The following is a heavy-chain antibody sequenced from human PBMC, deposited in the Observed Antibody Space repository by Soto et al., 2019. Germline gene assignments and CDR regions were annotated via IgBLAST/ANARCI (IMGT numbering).Heavy chain of an antibody. CDR2: IYYSGST. D-gene: IGHD5-12*01. CDR1: GGSISSYY. V-gene: IGHV4-59*01. CDR3: ARVYSGYESGRYYFDY. Sequence: SETLSLTCTVSGGSISSYYWSWIRQPPGKGLEWIGYIYYSGSTNYNPSLKSRVTISVDTSKNQFSLKLSSVTAADTAVYYCARVYSGYESGRYYFDYWCQGTLVTVSS. J-gene: IGHJ4*02.